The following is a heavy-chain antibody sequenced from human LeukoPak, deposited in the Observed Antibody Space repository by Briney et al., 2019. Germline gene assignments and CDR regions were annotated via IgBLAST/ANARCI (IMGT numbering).Heavy chain of an antibody. D-gene: IGHD4-17*01. J-gene: IGHJ4*02. V-gene: IGHV3-30*02. Sequence: GGSLRLSCAASGFTFSSYGMHWVRQAPGKGLEWVAVIWYDGSNKYYADSVKGRFTISRDNSKNTLYLQMNSLRAEDTAVYYCAKDRGLYGGDYGSLFDYWGQGTLVTVSS. CDR2: IWYDGSNK. CDR3: AKDRGLYGGDYGSLFDY. CDR1: GFTFSSYG.